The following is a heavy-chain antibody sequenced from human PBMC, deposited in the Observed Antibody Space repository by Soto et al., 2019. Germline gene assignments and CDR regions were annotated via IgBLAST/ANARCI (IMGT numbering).Heavy chain of an antibody. J-gene: IGHJ4*02. CDR1: GFTFNNAW. Sequence: EVQLVESGGGLVKPGGSLRLSCAASGFTFNNAWMTWVRQAPGKGLEWVGRIKSKSNGGTTDYAAPVKGRFTISRDDSKDTLYLHMNSLKTEDTAVYYCTTHSYYDSYWWGQGTLVTVSS. D-gene: IGHD3-22*01. CDR2: IKSKSNGGTT. V-gene: IGHV3-15*01. CDR3: TTHSYYDSYW.